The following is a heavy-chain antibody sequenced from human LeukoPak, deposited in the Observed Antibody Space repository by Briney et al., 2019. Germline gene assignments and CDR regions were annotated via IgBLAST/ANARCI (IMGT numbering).Heavy chain of an antibody. D-gene: IGHD5-12*01. J-gene: IGHJ4*02. V-gene: IGHV3-33*08. CDR1: GFTFSSYA. CDR3: VRDRGHFTRGSSYFDY. CDR2: IWFDGSNK. Sequence: GGSLRLSCAASGFTFSSYAMSWVRQAPGKGLEWVAVIWFDGSNKYYAESVRGRFTISRDNSKNTLYLQMNSLRAEDTAVYYCVRDRGHFTRGSSYFDYWGQGTLVTVSS.